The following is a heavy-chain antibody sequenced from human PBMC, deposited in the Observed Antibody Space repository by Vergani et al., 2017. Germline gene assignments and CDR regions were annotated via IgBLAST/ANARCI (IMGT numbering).Heavy chain of an antibody. V-gene: IGHV1-46*01. J-gene: IGHJ4*02. CDR1: GGTFSSYA. Sequence: QVQLVQSGAEVKKPGSSVKVSCKASGGTFSSYAISWVRQAPGQGLEWMGIINPSGGSTSYAQKFQGRVTMTRDTSTSTVYMELSSLRSEDTAVYYCARDGAGGPAASFDYWGQGTLVTVSS. CDR3: ARDGAGGPAASFDY. D-gene: IGHD2-2*01. CDR2: INPSGGST.